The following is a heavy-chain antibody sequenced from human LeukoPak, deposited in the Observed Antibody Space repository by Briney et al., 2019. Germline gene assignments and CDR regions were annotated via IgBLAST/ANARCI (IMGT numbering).Heavy chain of an antibody. CDR2: INSDGSST. D-gene: IGHD5-24*01. CDR1: GFTFSSYW. J-gene: IGHJ3*02. Sequence: GGSLRLSCAASGFTFSSYWMHWVRQAPGKGLVWVSRINSDGSSTSCADSVKGRFTISRDNAKSTLYLQMNSLRAEDTAVYYCAREIVEMAPEAAFDIWGQGTMVTVSS. V-gene: IGHV3-74*01. CDR3: AREIVEMAPEAAFDI.